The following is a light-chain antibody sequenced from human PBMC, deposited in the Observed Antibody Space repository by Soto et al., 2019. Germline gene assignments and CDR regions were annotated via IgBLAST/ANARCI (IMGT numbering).Light chain of an antibody. V-gene: IGLV1-40*01. J-gene: IGLJ1*01. CDR1: SSNLGAPYY. Sequence: QSVLTQPPSVSGAPGQTVIISCSGSSSNLGAPYYVNWFRHLPGTVPRLLIYGNNNRPSGVPDRFSGPKSGTSASLAITGLQAEDEADYYCKLWDSSSDQGVFETGTRVPAL. CDR2: GNN. CDR3: KLWDSSSDQGV.